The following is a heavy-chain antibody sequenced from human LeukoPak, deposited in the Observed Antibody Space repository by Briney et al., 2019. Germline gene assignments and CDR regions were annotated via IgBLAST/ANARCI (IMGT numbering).Heavy chain of an antibody. Sequence: SVKVSCKASGGTFSSYAISWVRQAPGQGLEWMGGIIPIFGTANYAQKFQGRVTITTDESTSTACMELSSLRSEDTAVYYCAREFSSYSSSWYGGYYFDYWGQGTLVTVSS. J-gene: IGHJ4*02. CDR1: GGTFSSYA. V-gene: IGHV1-69*05. D-gene: IGHD6-13*01. CDR3: AREFSSYSSSWYGGYYFDY. CDR2: IIPIFGTA.